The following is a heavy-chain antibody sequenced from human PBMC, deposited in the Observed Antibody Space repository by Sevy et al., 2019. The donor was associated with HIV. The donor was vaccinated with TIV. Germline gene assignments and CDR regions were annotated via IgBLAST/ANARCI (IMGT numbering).Heavy chain of an antibody. D-gene: IGHD2-2*02. Sequence: ASVKVSCKASGYTFTSYGISWVRQAPGQGLEWMGWISAYNGNTNYAQKLQGRVTMTTDTSTSTAYMELRSLRSDDTAVYYFARDWGCSSTSCYTDNYFDYWGQGTLVTVSS. V-gene: IGHV1-18*01. J-gene: IGHJ4*02. CDR2: ISAYNGNT. CDR1: GYTFTSYG. CDR3: ARDWGCSSTSCYTDNYFDY.